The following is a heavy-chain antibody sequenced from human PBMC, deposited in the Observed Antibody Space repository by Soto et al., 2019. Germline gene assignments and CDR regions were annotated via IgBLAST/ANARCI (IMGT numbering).Heavy chain of an antibody. CDR1: GGSISSSSYY. CDR2: IYYSGST. CDR3: ASSRAAANPFDP. Sequence: SETLSLTCTVSGGSISSSSYYWGWIRQPPGKGLEWIGSIYYSGSTYYNPSLKSRVTISVDTSKNQFSLKLSSVTAADTAVYYCASSRAAANPFDPWGQGTLVTVSS. J-gene: IGHJ5*02. V-gene: IGHV4-39*01. D-gene: IGHD6-13*01.